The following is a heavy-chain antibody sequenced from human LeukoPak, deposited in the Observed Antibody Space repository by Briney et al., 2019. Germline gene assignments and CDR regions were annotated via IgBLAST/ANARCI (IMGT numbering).Heavy chain of an antibody. CDR2: IGTAGDT. V-gene: IGHV3-13*01. CDR1: GFTFSSYD. CDR3: ARDPTGGGIPDWYFDL. J-gene: IGHJ2*01. D-gene: IGHD4-23*01. Sequence: GGSLRLSCAASGFTFSSYDMHWVRQATGKGLEWVSAIGTAGDTYYPGSVKGRFTISRENAKNSLYLQMNSLGAGDTAVYYCARDPTGGGIPDWYFDLWGRRTLVTVSS.